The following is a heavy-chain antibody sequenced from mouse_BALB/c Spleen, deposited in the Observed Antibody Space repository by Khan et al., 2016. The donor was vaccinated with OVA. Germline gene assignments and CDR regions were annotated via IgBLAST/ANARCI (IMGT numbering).Heavy chain of an antibody. V-gene: IGHV1-53*01. D-gene: IGHD1-1*02. CDR2: INPNNGGT. Sequence: VQLQESGAELVKPGTSVRLSCKSSSYTFSSYYLYWVKQRPGQGLEWIGDINPNNGGTNFNEKFKNKATLTVDKSSSTAYMQLSGLTSEDSAVYYCTRSGYGGFAYWGQGTLVTVSA. CDR1: SYTFSSYY. CDR3: TRSGYGGFAY. J-gene: IGHJ3*01.